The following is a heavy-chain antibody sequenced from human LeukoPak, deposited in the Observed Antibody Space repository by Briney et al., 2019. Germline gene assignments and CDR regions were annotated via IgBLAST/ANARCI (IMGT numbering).Heavy chain of an antibody. Sequence: PGGSLRLSCAASGFTFSSYSMNWVRQAPGKGLEWVSSISSSSSYIYYADSVKGRFTISRDNAKNSLYLRMNSLRAEDTAVYYCARVEAAYFDYWGQGTLVTVSS. CDR3: ARVEAAYFDY. CDR2: ISSSSSYI. V-gene: IGHV3-21*01. J-gene: IGHJ4*02. D-gene: IGHD6-13*01. CDR1: GFTFSSYS.